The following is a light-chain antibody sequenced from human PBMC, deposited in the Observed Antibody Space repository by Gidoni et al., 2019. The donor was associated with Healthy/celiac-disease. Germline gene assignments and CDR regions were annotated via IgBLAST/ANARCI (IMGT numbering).Light chain of an antibody. CDR3: QQYYSTPWT. CDR2: WAS. CDR1: QSVLYCSNNKNY. Sequence: DIVMTQSPDSLAVSLGERATINCKSSQSVLYCSNNKNYITWYQQKPGQHPKLLIYWASTRESGVPDRFSGSGSGTDFTLTVNSLQAEDVAVYYCQQYYSTPWTFGQXTKVEIK. J-gene: IGKJ1*01. V-gene: IGKV4-1*01.